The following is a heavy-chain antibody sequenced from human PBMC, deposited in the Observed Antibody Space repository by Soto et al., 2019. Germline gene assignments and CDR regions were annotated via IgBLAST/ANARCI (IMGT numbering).Heavy chain of an antibody. CDR3: AGIGSKNFDY. D-gene: IGHD3-10*01. Sequence: LRLSCAASGFTFSSYAMHWVRQAPGKGLEWVAVISYDGSNKYYADSVKGRFTISRDNSKNTLYLQMNSLRAEDTAVYYCAGIGSKNFDYWGQGTLVTVSS. CDR1: GFTFSSYA. CDR2: ISYDGSNK. J-gene: IGHJ4*02. V-gene: IGHV3-30-3*01.